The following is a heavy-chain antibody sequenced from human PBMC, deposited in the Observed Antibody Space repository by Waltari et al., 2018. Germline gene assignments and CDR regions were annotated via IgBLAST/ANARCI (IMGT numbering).Heavy chain of an antibody. Sequence: QVQLVQSGAEVTKPGSSVKFSCKASGCTFRSYAISWVRQAPGHGLEWMGRIIPIFGTANYAQKFQGRVTITADKSTSTAYMELSSLRSEDTAVYYCATPYCSGGSCYSSRWFDPWGQGTLVTVSS. V-gene: IGHV1-69*08. CDR3: ATPYCSGGSCYSSRWFDP. D-gene: IGHD2-15*01. J-gene: IGHJ5*02. CDR1: GCTFRSYA. CDR2: IIPIFGTA.